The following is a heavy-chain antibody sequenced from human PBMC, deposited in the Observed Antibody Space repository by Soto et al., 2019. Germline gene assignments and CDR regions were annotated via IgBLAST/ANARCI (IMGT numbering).Heavy chain of an antibody. CDR3: ARYVSSDTTGFRGYDL. CDR1: GGTVSSYA. V-gene: IGHV1-69*01. Sequence: QLHLVQSGAEVKKAGSSVKVSCKASGGTVSSYAITWVRQAPGKGLEWMGVFIPIFVSAHYAPKFQGRITITADDSPSTAYMELSGLTSADPAIYYCARYVSSDTTGFRGYDLWGQGTQVTVAS. J-gene: IGHJ4*02. CDR2: FIPIFVSA. D-gene: IGHD3-10*01.